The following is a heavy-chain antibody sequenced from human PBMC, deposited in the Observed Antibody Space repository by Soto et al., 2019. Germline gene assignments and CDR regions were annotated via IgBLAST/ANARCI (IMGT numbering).Heavy chain of an antibody. J-gene: IGHJ5*02. Sequence: LRLSCATSGFTFTNYAMTWVRQGPGKGLEWVSSISAGGVSTYFADSVKGRFTISRDNSKNTLFLHMNSLRAEDTAVYYCAKMYRGYSGYIQSWGQGXLVTVYS. D-gene: IGHD5-12*01. V-gene: IGHV3-23*01. CDR1: GFTFTNYA. CDR2: ISAGGVST. CDR3: AKMYRGYSGYIQS.